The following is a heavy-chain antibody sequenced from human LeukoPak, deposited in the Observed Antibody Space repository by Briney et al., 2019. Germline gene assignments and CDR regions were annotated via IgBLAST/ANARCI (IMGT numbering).Heavy chain of an antibody. J-gene: IGHJ5*02. CDR3: ARDPDYYDDSGYT. D-gene: IGHD3-22*01. Sequence: SETLSLTCTVSGGSVSSNRLYWGWIRQPPGKGLDWIGSMYYNGGTYYNPSLKSRVTISADTYKNQVSLKLSSVTAADTAVYYCARDPDYYDDSGYTWGQGTLVTVSS. CDR1: GGSVSSNRLY. V-gene: IGHV4-39*07. CDR2: MYYNGGT.